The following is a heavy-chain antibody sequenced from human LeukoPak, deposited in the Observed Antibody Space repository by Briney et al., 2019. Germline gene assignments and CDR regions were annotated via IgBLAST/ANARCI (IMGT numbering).Heavy chain of an antibody. J-gene: IGHJ4*02. D-gene: IGHD4-17*01. CDR2: ISAYNGNT. CDR3: ARGRDYGDYVF. V-gene: IGHV1-18*01. CDR1: GNTFTSYA. Sequence: ASVTVSCKASGNTFTSYAITWVRQAPGQGLEWMGWISAYNGNTNYAQKLQGRVTMTTDTSTSTAYMELRSLRSDDTAVYYCARGRDYGDYVFWGQGTLVTVSS.